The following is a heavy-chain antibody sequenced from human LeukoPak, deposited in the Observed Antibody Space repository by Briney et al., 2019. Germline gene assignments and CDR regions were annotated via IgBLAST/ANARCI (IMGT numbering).Heavy chain of an antibody. CDR1: GGSVSPFF. D-gene: IGHD4/OR15-4a*01. V-gene: IGHV4-59*08. Sequence: PSETLSLTCTVSGGSVSPFFWSWIRQSPGKDLEWMGYVFYSGSTTYNPSLKSRLTLSVDTSKNQFSLTLTSVTAADTALYFCARHRDGSNAHDAFDIWGRGTLITVSS. CDR2: VFYSGST. J-gene: IGHJ3*02. CDR3: ARHRDGSNAHDAFDI.